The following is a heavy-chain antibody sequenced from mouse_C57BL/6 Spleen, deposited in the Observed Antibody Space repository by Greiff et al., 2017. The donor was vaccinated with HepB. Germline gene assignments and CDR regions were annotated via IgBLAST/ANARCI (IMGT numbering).Heavy chain of an antibody. V-gene: IGHV1-64*01. D-gene: IGHD2-3*01. CDR3: ARKMSYDGYYGGYFDV. CDR1: GYTFTSYW. J-gene: IGHJ1*03. CDR2: IHPNSGST. Sequence: QVQLQQPGAELVKPGASVKLSCKASGYTFTSYWMHWVKQRPGQGLEWIGMIHPNSGSTNYNEKFKSKATLTVDKSSSTAYMQLSSLTSEDSAVYYCARKMSYDGYYGGYFDVWGTGTTVTVSS.